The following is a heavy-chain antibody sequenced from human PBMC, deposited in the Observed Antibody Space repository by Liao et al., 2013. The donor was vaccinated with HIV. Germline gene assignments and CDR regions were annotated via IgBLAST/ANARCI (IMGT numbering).Heavy chain of an antibody. V-gene: IGHV4-4*07. CDR1: GDSLSTYY. CDR3: AADCSSTSCYNI. J-gene: IGHJ3*02. Sequence: QVQLRESGPGLVKPSETLSLTCSVSGDSLSTYYWSWIRQPVGKGLEWIGRVYNSGNTKLNPSFRGRVSMSVDTSTNEISLKVNSVTAADAAVYYCAADCSSTSCYNIWGQGTMVTVSS. CDR2: VYNSGNT. D-gene: IGHD2-2*02.